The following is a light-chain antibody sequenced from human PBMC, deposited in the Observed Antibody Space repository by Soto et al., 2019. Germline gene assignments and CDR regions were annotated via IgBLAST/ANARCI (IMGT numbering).Light chain of an antibody. CDR1: SNDIGTYEY. CDR2: GVN. J-gene: IGLJ1*01. Sequence: QSVLPQPASVSGSPGQSITISCTGSSNDIGTYEYVSWHQHHPGRAPKLIIFGVNDRPSGISDRFSGSKSGNTASLTIFGLQLEDEAVYYCSSYTTGSTLPWVFGTGTKV. V-gene: IGLV2-14*01. CDR3: SSYTTGSTLPWV.